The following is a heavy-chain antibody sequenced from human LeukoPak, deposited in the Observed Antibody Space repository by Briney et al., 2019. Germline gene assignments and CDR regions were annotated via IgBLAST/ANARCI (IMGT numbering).Heavy chain of an antibody. Sequence: GGSLRLSCAASGFTFSSYAMSWVRQAPGKGLEWVSAISGSGGSTYYADSVKGRFTISRDNSKNTLYLQMNSLRAEDTAVYYCAKASYRDCTNGVCHSTREFYYFDYWGQGTLVTVSS. CDR3: AKASYRDCTNGVCHSTREFYYFDY. D-gene: IGHD2-8*01. CDR2: ISGSGGST. V-gene: IGHV3-23*01. J-gene: IGHJ4*02. CDR1: GFTFSSYA.